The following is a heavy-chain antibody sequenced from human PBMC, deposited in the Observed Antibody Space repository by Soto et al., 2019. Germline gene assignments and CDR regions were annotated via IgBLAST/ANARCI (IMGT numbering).Heavy chain of an antibody. CDR2: MYSTGNT. D-gene: IGHD1-7*01. J-gene: IGHJ4*02. CDR3: ARKIGENWKYQAY. Sequence: QVQQQESGPGLLKPLETLSLTCSVSGGSISSYHWSWIRQPAGKGLEWIGRMYSTGNTNYNPSLKDRVPVAKDPAQDPFFLRLDSGTAADSALYYFARKIGENWKYQAYWGQGTGGNVSS. CDR1: GGSISSYH. V-gene: IGHV4-4*07.